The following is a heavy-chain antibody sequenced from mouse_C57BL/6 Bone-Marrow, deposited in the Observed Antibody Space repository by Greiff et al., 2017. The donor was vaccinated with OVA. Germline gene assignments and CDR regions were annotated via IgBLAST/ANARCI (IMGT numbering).Heavy chain of an antibody. V-gene: IGHV1-53*01. J-gene: IGHJ2*01. D-gene: IGHD2-2*01. CDR2: INPSNGGT. Sequence: QVQLQQSGTELVKPGASVKLSCKASGYTFTSYWMHWVKQRPGQGLEWIGNINPSNGGTNYNEKFKSKATLTVDKSSSTAYMQLSSLTSEDSAVYYCARSPILVRGFDYWGQGTTLTVSS. CDR1: GYTFTSYW. CDR3: ARSPILVRGFDY.